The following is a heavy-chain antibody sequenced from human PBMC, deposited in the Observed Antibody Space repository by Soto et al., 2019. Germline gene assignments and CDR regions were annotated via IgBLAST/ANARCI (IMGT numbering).Heavy chain of an antibody. V-gene: IGHV4-31*03. Sequence: PSETLSLTCTVPGGSISSGGYYWSWIRQHPGKGLEWIGYIYYSGSTYYNPSLKSRVTISVDTSKNQFSLKLSSVTAADTAVYYCAKTWFLAAAGTPQGFDPWGQGTLVTVSS. CDR2: IYYSGST. D-gene: IGHD6-13*01. J-gene: IGHJ5*02. CDR1: GGSISSGGYY. CDR3: AKTWFLAAAGTPQGFDP.